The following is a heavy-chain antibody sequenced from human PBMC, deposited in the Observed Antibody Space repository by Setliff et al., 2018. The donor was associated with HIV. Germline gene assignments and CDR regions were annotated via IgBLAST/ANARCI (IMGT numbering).Heavy chain of an antibody. D-gene: IGHD2-15*01. Sequence: PSETLSLTCTVSGGSITRTPYYWGCIRQPPGKGLEWIGSIHHSGTAYDNPSRKSRVTISLDPSKNQILLRLSSVTAADTAVYYCARLSGGRVPNYWGQGTLVTVSS. CDR2: IHHSGTA. J-gene: IGHJ4*02. V-gene: IGHV4-39*01. CDR1: GGSITRTPYY. CDR3: ARLSGGRVPNY.